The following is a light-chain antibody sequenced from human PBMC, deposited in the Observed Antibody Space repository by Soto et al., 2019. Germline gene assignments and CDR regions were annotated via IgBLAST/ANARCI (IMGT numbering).Light chain of an antibody. CDR3: QQYNSYPLT. CDR1: QGIGND. J-gene: IGKJ4*01. Sequence: DIQMTQSPSSLSASVEDRVTITCRASQGIGNDLGWYQQKPGKAPKRLIYAASSLQSGVPSRFSGSESGTEFTLTISSLQPEDFATYYCQQYNSYPLTFGGGTKVEVK. CDR2: AAS. V-gene: IGKV1-17*01.